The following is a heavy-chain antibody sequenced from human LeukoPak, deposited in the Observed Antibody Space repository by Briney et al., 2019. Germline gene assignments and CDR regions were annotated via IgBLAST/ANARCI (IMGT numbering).Heavy chain of an antibody. V-gene: IGHV4-4*07. D-gene: IGHD1-26*01. CDR1: GGSINRYY. Sequence: SETLSLTCTVSGGSINRYYWSWIRQPAGKGLEWIGRIYTSGSTNYNPSLKSRVTMSIDTSKNQFSLKLSSVTAADTAVYYCARQSISSGSYYFDYWGQGTLVTVSS. J-gene: IGHJ4*02. CDR2: IYTSGST. CDR3: ARQSISSGSYYFDY.